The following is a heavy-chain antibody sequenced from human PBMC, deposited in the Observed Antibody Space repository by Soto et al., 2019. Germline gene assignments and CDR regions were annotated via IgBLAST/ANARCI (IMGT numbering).Heavy chain of an antibody. Sequence: ASVKVSGKASGYTFTSYYMHWVRQAPGQGLEWMGIINPSGGSTSYAQKFQGRVTMTRDTSTSTDTVYMELRSLSSEDSAVFFCAADVLTYGYGGYFFDGFDTWGQGTTVTVSS. D-gene: IGHD5-12*01. CDR3: AADVLTYGYGGYFFDGFDT. V-gene: IGHV1-46*01. CDR1: GYTFTSYY. CDR2: INPSGGST. J-gene: IGHJ3*02.